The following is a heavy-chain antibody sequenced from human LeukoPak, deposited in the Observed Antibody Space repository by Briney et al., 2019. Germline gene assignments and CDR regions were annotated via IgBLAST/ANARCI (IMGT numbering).Heavy chain of an antibody. CDR2: INPNSGGT. Sequence: GASVKVSCKASGYTFTGYYMHWVRQAPGQGLEWMGWINPNSGGTNYAQKFQGRVTMTRDTSISTAYMELSRLRSDDTAGYYCARVRTAGYYDILTGYRVFDYWGQGTLVTVSS. J-gene: IGHJ4*02. CDR1: GYTFTGYY. CDR3: ARVRTAGYYDILTGYRVFDY. V-gene: IGHV1-2*02. D-gene: IGHD3-9*01.